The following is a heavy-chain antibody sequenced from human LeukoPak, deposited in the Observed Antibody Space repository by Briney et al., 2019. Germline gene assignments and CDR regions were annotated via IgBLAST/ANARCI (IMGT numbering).Heavy chain of an antibody. CDR2: INPNSGGT. CDR3: ARDPMVTYYYYYYMDV. V-gene: IGHV1-2*02. D-gene: IGHD4/OR15-4a*01. J-gene: IGHJ6*03. CDR1: GYTFTGYY. Sequence: ASVKVSCKASGYTFTGYYMHWVRQAPGQGLEWMGWINPNSGGTNYAQKFQGRVTMTRDTSISTAYMELSRLRSDGTAVYYCARDPMVTYYYYYYMDVWGKGTTVTVSS.